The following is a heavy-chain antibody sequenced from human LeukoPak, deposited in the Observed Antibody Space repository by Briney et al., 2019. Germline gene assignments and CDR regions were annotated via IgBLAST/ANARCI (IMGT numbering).Heavy chain of an antibody. Sequence: SETLPLTFTVSGGSVSSGSYHWSWIRQPPGKGLEWIGYIYYSGSTNYNPSLKSRVTISVDTSKNQSSLKLSSVTAADTAVYYCASAALVRGVSVWGQGTTVTVSS. CDR1: GGSVSSGSYH. CDR3: ASAALVRGVSV. CDR2: IYYSGST. D-gene: IGHD3-10*01. V-gene: IGHV4-61*01. J-gene: IGHJ6*02.